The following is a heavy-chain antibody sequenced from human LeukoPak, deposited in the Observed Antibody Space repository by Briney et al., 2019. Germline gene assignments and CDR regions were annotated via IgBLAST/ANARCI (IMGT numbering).Heavy chain of an antibody. CDR1: VDSISSYY. D-gene: IGHD4-23*01. CDR3: ARHGAGGSFDY. J-gene: IGHJ4*02. V-gene: IGHV4-59*08. Sequence: SETLSLTCTVSVDSISSYYWSWIRQAPGKGPEWIGYISNSGGTNYNPSLRSRVTISADTSKNQFSLKITSVTAADTAVYFCARHGAGGSFDYWGRGTQVAVSS. CDR2: ISNSGGT.